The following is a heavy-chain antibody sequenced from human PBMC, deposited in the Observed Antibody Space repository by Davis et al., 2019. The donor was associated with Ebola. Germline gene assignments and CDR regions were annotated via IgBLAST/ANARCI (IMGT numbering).Heavy chain of an antibody. D-gene: IGHD5-12*01. CDR2: IKQDGSEK. V-gene: IGHV3-7*01. Sequence: GGSLRLSCAASGFTFSSYWMTWVRQAQGQALEWVANIKQDGSEKYYVDSVKGRFTISRDNTKNSLYLQMNSLRAEDTAMYYCARKGLPDYWGQGTLVTVSS. CDR1: GFTFSSYW. CDR3: ARKGLPDY. J-gene: IGHJ4*02.